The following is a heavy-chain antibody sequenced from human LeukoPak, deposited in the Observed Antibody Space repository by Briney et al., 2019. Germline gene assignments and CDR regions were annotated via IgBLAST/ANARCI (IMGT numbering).Heavy chain of an antibody. CDR3: ARERIFSY. CDR2: INQDGSER. Sequence: GGSLRLSCEASGFTFRNYWMSWVRQAPGKGLECVASINQDGSERYYVDSVTGRFTISRDNAKNSLYLQMNSLRAEDTAVYYCARERIFSYWGQGTLVTVSS. J-gene: IGHJ4*02. CDR1: GFTFRNYW. V-gene: IGHV3-7*01.